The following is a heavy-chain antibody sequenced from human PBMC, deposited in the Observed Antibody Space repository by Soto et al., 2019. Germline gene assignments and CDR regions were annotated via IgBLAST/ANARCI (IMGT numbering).Heavy chain of an antibody. CDR3: ARDGGAY. D-gene: IGHD3-16*01. V-gene: IGHV3-30-3*01. CDR1: GFTFSSYA. Sequence: QVQLVESGGGVVQPGRSLRLSCAASGFTFSSYAMHWVRRAPGKGLEWMAVMSYDGSNKYYADSVKGRFTISRDNSKNKLYLQMNSLRPEDTALYYCARDGGAYGGQGTLVIVSS. CDR2: MSYDGSNK. J-gene: IGHJ4*02.